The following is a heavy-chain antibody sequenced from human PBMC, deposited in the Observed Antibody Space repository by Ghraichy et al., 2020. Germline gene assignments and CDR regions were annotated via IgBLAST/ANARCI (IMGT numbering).Heavy chain of an antibody. V-gene: IGHV4-39*01. CDR3: ARIQSVDGMDV. CDR1: GGSISRSTYY. J-gene: IGHJ6*02. D-gene: IGHD4-11*01. CDR2: IYYSGYT. Sequence: ESLSLTCTVSGGSISRSTYYWGWIRQPPGKGLEWIGSIYYSGYTYYNPSHKSRVTISVDTYKNQYSLKLTSVTAADTAVYYCARIQSVDGMDVWGQGTTVTVSS.